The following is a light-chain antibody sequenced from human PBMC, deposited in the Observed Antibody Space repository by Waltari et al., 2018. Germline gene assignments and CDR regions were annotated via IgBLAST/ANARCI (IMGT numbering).Light chain of an antibody. CDR3: QQYRKSRPIT. J-gene: IGKJ3*01. V-gene: IGKV3-15*01. CDR2: GAS. CDR1: QSISSQ. Sequence: EIVMTQSPATLSVSPGERATLSCRASQSISSQLAWYQQKPGQAPRLLIYGASTRATGVPARFSGGGSGTEFSLTISNLQSEDFAVYFYQQYRKSRPITFGPGTKVDI.